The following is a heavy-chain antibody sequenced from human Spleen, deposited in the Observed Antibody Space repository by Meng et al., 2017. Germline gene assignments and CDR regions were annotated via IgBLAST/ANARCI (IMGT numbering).Heavy chain of an antibody. D-gene: IGHD6-13*01. CDR1: GYNFPDYW. CDR2: IDPKSGDT. V-gene: IGHV1-2*06. CDR3: ARDEDISAAGKLFGDY. J-gene: IGHJ4*02. Sequence: VLLVRSGAGVKKPGASVKVSCKPSGYNFPDYWLHWVRRAPGQGLEWMGRIDPKSGDTHYAQRFQGRVTMTGDTSISTAYMELSGLRSDDTAMYYCARDEDISAAGKLFGDYWGQGTLVTVSS.